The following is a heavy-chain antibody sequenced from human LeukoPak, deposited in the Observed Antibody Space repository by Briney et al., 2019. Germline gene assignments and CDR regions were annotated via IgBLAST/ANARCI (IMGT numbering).Heavy chain of an antibody. CDR1: GYTFTGYY. J-gene: IGHJ4*02. D-gene: IGHD6-19*01. Sequence: ASVKVSCKASGYTFTGYYMHWVRQAPGQGLEWMGWINPNSGNTGYAQKFQGRVTMTRNTSISTAYMELSSLRSEDTAVYYCARGYGSGWYPRWGGQNPRRTYYFDYWGQGTLVTVSS. CDR3: ARGYGSGWYPRWGGQNPRRTYYFDY. CDR2: INPNSGNT. V-gene: IGHV1-8*02.